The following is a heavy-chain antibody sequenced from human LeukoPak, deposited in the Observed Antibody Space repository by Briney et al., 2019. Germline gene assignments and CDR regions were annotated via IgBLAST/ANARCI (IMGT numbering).Heavy chain of an antibody. D-gene: IGHD1-26*01. V-gene: IGHV3-23*01. J-gene: IGHJ4*02. Sequence: GGSLRLSCAVSGFAFSNYGMSWVRQAPGRGLEWASGISGSGAGTYYADSVKGRFTISRDNSKNTLYLQMNSLRAEDTAVYYCARASGSYPGYYFDYWGQGTLVTVSS. CDR2: ISGSGAGT. CDR1: GFAFSNYG. CDR3: ARASGSYPGYYFDY.